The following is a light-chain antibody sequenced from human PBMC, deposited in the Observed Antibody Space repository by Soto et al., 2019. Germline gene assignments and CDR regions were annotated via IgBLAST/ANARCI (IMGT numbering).Light chain of an antibody. V-gene: IGLV6-57*02. J-gene: IGLJ6*01. CDR2: EDD. Sequence: NFMLTQPHSVSESPGKTVTISCTSSSGSIASNYVQWCQRRPGSAPTTVIYEDDQRPSGVPDRFSGSVDSSSNSASRTISGLKTEDEADYYCQSYDSNNNVFGSGTQLTVL. CDR1: SGSIASNY. CDR3: QSYDSNNNV.